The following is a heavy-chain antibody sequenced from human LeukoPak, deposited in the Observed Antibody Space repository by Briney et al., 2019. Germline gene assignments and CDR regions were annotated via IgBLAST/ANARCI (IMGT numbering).Heavy chain of an antibody. D-gene: IGHD4-17*01. CDR1: GYTFNSYS. CDR3: AATGDAFDI. J-gene: IGHJ3*02. CDR2: ISAYNGNT. Sequence: ASVKVSCKXSGYTFNSYSISWVRQAPGQGLEWMGWISAYNGNTNYAQKLQDRVTISTDTSTSTVYMELRSLKSDDTAVYYCAATGDAFDIWGQGTMVAVSS. V-gene: IGHV1-18*04.